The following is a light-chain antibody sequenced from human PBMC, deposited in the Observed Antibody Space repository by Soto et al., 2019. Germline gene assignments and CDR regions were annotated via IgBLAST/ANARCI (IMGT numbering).Light chain of an antibody. CDR3: QQLNAYPLT. CDR1: QGISDY. V-gene: IGKV1-9*01. CDR2: GAS. J-gene: IGKJ4*01. Sequence: DIQLTQSPSFLSASVGDRVTISCRASQGISDYLAWYQQKPGKAPKLLIYGASTLQSGVPSRFSCSASGTEFTLTVYSLHPEDVATYFRQQLNAYPLTFGGGTKLEIQ.